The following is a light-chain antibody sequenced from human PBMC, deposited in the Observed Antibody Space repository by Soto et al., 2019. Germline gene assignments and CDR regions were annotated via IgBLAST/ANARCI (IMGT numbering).Light chain of an antibody. CDR2: AAS. CDR1: ENINFY. Sequence: DIQMTQSPASLSASVGDRVTITCRASENINFYLHWYQQKPGKAPKLLIYAASTLQSGVPSRFSGSGSGTDFTLTLNSLQPEDFATYYCQQGYSTLWTFGQGTKVEIK. J-gene: IGKJ1*01. CDR3: QQGYSTLWT. V-gene: IGKV1-39*01.